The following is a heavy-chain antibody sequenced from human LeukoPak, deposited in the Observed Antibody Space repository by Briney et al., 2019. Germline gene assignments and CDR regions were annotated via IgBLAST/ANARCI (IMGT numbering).Heavy chain of an antibody. CDR3: ARVAGYTYSYYYFDY. CDR2: IYHTGST. D-gene: IGHD5-18*01. Sequence: SETLSLTCTVSGGSFSSYYWTWIRQPPGKGLEWIGYIYHTGSTNYNPSLKSRVTISVDTSKNRFSLKLTSVTAADTAVYFCARVAGYTYSYYYFDYWGQGTLVTVSS. CDR1: GGSFSSYY. J-gene: IGHJ4*02. V-gene: IGHV4-59*13.